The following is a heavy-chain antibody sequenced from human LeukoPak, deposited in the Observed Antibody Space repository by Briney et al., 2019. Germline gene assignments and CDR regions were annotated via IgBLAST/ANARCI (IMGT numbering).Heavy chain of an antibody. CDR3: ARATSDSSGWPYYYYYYYMDV. D-gene: IGHD6-19*01. J-gene: IGHJ6*03. Sequence: PGGSLRLSCAASGFTFSSYWMSWVRQAPGKGLEWVANIKQDGSEKYYVDSVKGRFTISRDNAKNSLYLQMNSLRAEDTAVYYCARATSDSSGWPYYYYYYYMDVWGKGTTVTISS. CDR1: GFTFSSYW. CDR2: IKQDGSEK. V-gene: IGHV3-7*01.